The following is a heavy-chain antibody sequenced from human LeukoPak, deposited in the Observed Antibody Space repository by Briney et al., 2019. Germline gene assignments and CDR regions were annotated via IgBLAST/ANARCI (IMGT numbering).Heavy chain of an antibody. CDR1: GFTFSSYA. CDR2: ISGSGGST. J-gene: IGHJ4*02. Sequence: GGSLRLSCAPSGFTFSSYAMSWVRQAPGKGLEWVSVISGSGGSTYYADSVKGRFTISRDNSKDTLYLQMNGLRAEDTAVYFCAKQSAGSAAWYSLHYDFWGQGTLVTVSS. V-gene: IGHV3-23*01. CDR3: AKQSAGSAAWYSLHYDF. D-gene: IGHD6-13*01.